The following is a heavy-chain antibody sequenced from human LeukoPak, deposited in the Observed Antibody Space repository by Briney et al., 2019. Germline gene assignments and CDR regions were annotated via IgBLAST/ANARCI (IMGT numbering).Heavy chain of an antibody. Sequence: GGSLRLSCVASGFTFSSFGMHWVRQAPGKGLEWVSYISSSSSTIYYADSVKGRFTISRDNAKNSLYLQMSSLRAEDTAVYYCASGGPLYCSSTRCSLFDYWGQGTLVTVSS. CDR3: ASGGPLYCSSTRCSLFDY. CDR2: ISSSSSTI. CDR1: GFTFSSFG. J-gene: IGHJ4*02. V-gene: IGHV3-48*01. D-gene: IGHD2-2*01.